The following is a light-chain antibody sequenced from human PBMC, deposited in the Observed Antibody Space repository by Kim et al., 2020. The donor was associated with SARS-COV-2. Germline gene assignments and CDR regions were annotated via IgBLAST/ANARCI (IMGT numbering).Light chain of an antibody. CDR3: QQYRAFAT. V-gene: IGKV4-1*01. CDR1: QSVFYSPDNKNS. Sequence: SATINCKSSQSVFYSPDNKNSLAWYQQKPGQPPKLLIYWASSRESGVPDRFSGSGSGTDFTLTISSLQAEEVSVYYWQQYRAFATFGGGTKVDIK. J-gene: IGKJ4*01. CDR2: WAS.